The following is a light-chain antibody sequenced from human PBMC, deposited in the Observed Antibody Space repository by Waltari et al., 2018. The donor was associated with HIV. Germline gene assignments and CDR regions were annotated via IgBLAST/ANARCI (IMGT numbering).Light chain of an antibody. Sequence: DIEMTQSPSTLSASVGDIVTITCRTSENIGNWLAWYQMKPGKAPDLLIYRASTLKSGVPSRFSGRGSGTEFALTVRGLQPDDFGTFFCQQYNVYPWTFGQGTRVDLK. CDR1: ENIGNW. CDR2: RAS. J-gene: IGKJ1*01. CDR3: QQYNVYPWT. V-gene: IGKV1-5*03.